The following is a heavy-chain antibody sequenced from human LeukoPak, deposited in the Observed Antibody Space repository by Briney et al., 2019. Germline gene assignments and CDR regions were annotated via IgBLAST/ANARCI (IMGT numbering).Heavy chain of an antibody. J-gene: IGHJ4*02. CDR3: ASSPRYSSSWSYFDY. CDR2: INPNINGT. V-gene: IGHV1-2*02. D-gene: IGHD6-13*01. Sequence: ASVKVSCKASGYTFTGYYIHWVRQAPGQGLEWMGWINPNINGTNYAQKFQGRVTMTGDRSISTAYMELSRLRSDDTAVYYCASSPRYSSSWSYFDYWGQGTLVTVSS. CDR1: GYTFTGYY.